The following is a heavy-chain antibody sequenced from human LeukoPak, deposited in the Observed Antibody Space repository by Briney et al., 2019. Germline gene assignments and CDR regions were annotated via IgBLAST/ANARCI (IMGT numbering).Heavy chain of an antibody. CDR3: ARGGLAYDSSGYYYPYNWFDP. D-gene: IGHD3-22*01. CDR1: GGSFSGYY. CDR2: INHSGST. J-gene: IGHJ5*02. V-gene: IGHV4-34*01. Sequence: KSSETLSLTCAVYGGSFSGYYWSWIRQPPGKGLEWIGEINHSGSTNYNPSLKSRVTISVDTSKNQFSLKLSSVTAADTAVYYCARGGLAYDSSGYYYPYNWFDPWGQGTLVTVSS.